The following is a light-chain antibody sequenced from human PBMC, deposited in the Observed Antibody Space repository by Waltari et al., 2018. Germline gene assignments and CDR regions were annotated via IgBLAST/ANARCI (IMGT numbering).Light chain of an antibody. CDR2: RNK. V-gene: IGLV1-44*01. Sequence: QSVLTPPPSASGTPGQRVTISCSGSSYHIRYNPVNWYQQFAGTAPKPPHYRNKQRPARVPNLFAESRSATSAALSVSGLQSEDEADYYCASWDHSPNGFGVFGGGTKLTVL. CDR3: ASWDHSPNGFGV. J-gene: IGLJ3*02. CDR1: SYHIRYNP.